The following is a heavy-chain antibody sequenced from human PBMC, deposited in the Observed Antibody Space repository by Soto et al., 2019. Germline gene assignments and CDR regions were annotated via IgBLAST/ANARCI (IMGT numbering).Heavy chain of an antibody. Sequence: RGESLKISCKASGYNFITDWIVWVRQMPGKGLEWMGIIHTGDSDTRYSPSFQGQVTISADKSISTAYLQWSSLKASDAAMYYCEKHHRHDARGRWLDPCGQGALVTVYS. J-gene: IGHJ5*02. CDR3: EKHHRHDARGRWLDP. CDR2: IHTGDSDT. D-gene: IGHD1-26*01. V-gene: IGHV5-51*01. CDR1: GYNFITDW.